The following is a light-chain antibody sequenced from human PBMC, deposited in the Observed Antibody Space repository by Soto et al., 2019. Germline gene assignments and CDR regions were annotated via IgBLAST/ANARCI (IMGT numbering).Light chain of an antibody. CDR2: AAS. CDR1: QSISRY. CDR3: QQSYGSPELT. V-gene: IGKV1-39*01. J-gene: IGKJ4*01. Sequence: DIQLTQSPSFLSASVVDRFTITFLASQSISRYLNWYQQKPGKAPELLIYAASSLQSGVPSRFIGSGSGTEFTLTITSLQPEDFATYYCQQSYGSPELTFGGGTKVDIK.